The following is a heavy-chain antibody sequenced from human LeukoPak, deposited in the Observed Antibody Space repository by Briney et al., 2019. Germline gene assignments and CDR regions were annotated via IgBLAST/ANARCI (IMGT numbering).Heavy chain of an antibody. CDR1: GFTFRSYE. D-gene: IGHD1-14*01. Sequence: AGGSLRLSCAASGFTFRSYEMKWVRQAPGKGLEWVSYISSSGGTIYYADSVKGRFTISRDNAKNSLYLQMSSLRAEDTAVYYCARDLTGPFDYWGQGTLVTVSS. CDR2: ISSSGGTI. V-gene: IGHV3-48*03. CDR3: ARDLTGPFDY. J-gene: IGHJ4*02.